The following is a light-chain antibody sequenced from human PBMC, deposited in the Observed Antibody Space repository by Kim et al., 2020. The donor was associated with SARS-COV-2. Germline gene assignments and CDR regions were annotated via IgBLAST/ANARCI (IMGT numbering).Light chain of an antibody. J-gene: IGKJ1*01. CDR3: QHLGT. CDR2: HAS. V-gene: IGKV1-5*01. CDR1: QSISGW. Sequence: STLSASVGDRVTITCRASQSISGWLAWYQQKPGKAPKLLIYHASTLQGGVPSRFSGSGSGTEFTLTIINLQPDDFATYYCQHLGTFGLGTKVDIK.